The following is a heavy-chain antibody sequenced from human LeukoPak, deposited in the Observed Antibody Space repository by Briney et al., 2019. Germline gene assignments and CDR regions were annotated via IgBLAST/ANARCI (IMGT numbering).Heavy chain of an antibody. V-gene: IGHV4-34*01. CDR2: INHSGST. CDR3: ARSPEAAGVRFDY. CDR1: GGSFSGYY. J-gene: IGHJ4*02. D-gene: IGHD6-13*01. Sequence: SSETLSLTCAVYGGSFSGYYWSWIRQTPGKGLEWIGEINHSGSTNYNPSLKSRVTISVDTSKNQFSLKLSSVTAADTAVYYCARSPEAAGVRFDYWGQGTLVTVSS.